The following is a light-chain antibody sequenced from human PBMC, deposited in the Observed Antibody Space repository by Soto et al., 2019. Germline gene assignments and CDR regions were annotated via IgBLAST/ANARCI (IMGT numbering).Light chain of an antibody. CDR3: QKYNSAPPVT. CDR2: AAP. Sequence: DIQMTQSPPSLSASVGDRVTITSRASQGISNYLAWYQQKPGIVSELMIYAAPTLQSGVPSGFSGSRSGTAFPLTISSLQPEDVATYYCQKYNSAPPVTFGPGTKVDIK. V-gene: IGKV1-27*01. J-gene: IGKJ3*01. CDR1: QGISNY.